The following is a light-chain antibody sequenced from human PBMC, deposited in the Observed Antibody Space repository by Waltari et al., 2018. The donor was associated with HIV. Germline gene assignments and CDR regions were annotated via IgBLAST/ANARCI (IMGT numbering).Light chain of an antibody. Sequence: HSALTQPASVSGSPGQSVTISCSGAGTGFGTHNFPHWYQQFPGQAPQLLIYGVSFRPSGISPRFSASESGNTASLTISGLQSGDEADYYCSTYTDIDFLLFGSGTKLTVL. CDR3: STYTDIDFLL. CDR1: GTGFGTHNF. CDR2: GVS. V-gene: IGLV2-14*01. J-gene: IGLJ2*01.